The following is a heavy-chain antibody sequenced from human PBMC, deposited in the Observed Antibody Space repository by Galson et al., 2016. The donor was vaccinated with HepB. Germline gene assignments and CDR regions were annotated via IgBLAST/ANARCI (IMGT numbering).Heavy chain of an antibody. CDR3: ARDRGADVI. D-gene: IGHD3-10*01. V-gene: IGHV1-69*13. CDR2: IIPIFGTT. J-gene: IGHJ4*02. Sequence: SVKVSCKASGGTLSYYAISWVRQAPGQGLEWMGGIIPIFGTTNYAQKFKGRVTITADESTSTAHMELNSLRCEDTAVYYGARDRGADVIWGQGTLVTVSS. CDR1: GGTLSYYA.